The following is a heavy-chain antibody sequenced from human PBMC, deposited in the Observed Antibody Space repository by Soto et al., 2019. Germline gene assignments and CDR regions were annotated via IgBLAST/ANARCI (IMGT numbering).Heavy chain of an antibody. Sequence: SETLSLTCTVSGGSIRSYYWTWIRQPPGKGLEWIGYIYYSGSTNYNPSLKSRVTISVDTSKNQFSLKLSSVTAADTAVYYCARRYGGNFDFWGKGTLVTVSS. CDR1: GGSIRSYY. V-gene: IGHV4-59*01. D-gene: IGHD1-26*01. J-gene: IGHJ4*02. CDR2: IYYSGST. CDR3: ARRYGGNFDF.